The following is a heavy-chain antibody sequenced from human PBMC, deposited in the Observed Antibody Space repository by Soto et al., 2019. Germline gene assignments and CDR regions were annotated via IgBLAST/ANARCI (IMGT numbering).Heavy chain of an antibody. CDR2: IKQDGSEK. J-gene: IGHJ6*02. D-gene: IGHD3-10*01. CDR1: GFTFSSYW. CDR3: ARGIVHGWFGELLANYYYYGMDV. Sequence: PGGSLRFSCAASGFTFSSYWMSWVRQAPGKGLEWVANIKQDGSEKYYVDSVKGRFTISRDNAKNSLYLQMNSLRAEDTAVYYCARGIVHGWFGELLANYYYYGMDVWGQGTTVTVSS. V-gene: IGHV3-7*03.